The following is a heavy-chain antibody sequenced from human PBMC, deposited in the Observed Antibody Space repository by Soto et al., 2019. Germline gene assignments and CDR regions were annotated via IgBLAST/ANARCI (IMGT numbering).Heavy chain of an antibody. Sequence: QVQLVESGGGVVQPGRSLRLSCAASGFIFSSYAMHWVRQAPGKGLEWVAVISYDGSNKYYADSVKGRFTISRDNSKNTLYLQMNSLRAEDTAVYYCARFCISTSCYASFDYWGQGTLVTVSS. CDR2: ISYDGSNK. D-gene: IGHD2-2*01. CDR1: GFIFSSYA. CDR3: ARFCISTSCYASFDY. J-gene: IGHJ4*02. V-gene: IGHV3-30-3*01.